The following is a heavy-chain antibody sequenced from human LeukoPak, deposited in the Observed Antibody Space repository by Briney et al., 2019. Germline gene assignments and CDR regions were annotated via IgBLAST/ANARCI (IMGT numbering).Heavy chain of an antibody. CDR2: IYYSGST. V-gene: IGHV4-59*01. CDR3: ARTIVVVPAAMFDFRYEYYFDY. D-gene: IGHD2-2*01. J-gene: IGHJ4*02. CDR1: GGSISSYY. Sequence: SETLSLTCTVSGGSISSYYWSWIRQPPGKGLEWIGYIYYSGSTNYNPSLKSRVTISVDTSKNQFSLKLSSATAADTAVYYCARTIVVVPAAMFDFRYEYYFDYWGQGTLVTVSS.